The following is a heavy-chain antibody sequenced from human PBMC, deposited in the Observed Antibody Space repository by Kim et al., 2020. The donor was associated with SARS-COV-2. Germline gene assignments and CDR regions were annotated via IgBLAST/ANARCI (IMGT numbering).Heavy chain of an antibody. Sequence: GKNKYYADSVKGRFTIPKDNSKNMLYLQMNSLRAEDTAVYYCARGVTTGDSWGQGTLVTVSS. D-gene: IGHD3-3*01. J-gene: IGHJ4*02. V-gene: IGHV3-33*01. CDR3: ARGVTTGDS. CDR2: GKNK.